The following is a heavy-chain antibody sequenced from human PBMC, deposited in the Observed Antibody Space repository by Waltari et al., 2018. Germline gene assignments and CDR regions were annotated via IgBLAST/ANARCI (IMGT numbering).Heavy chain of an antibody. CDR3: ARGRPYNWNYVRPMFDY. V-gene: IGHV4-59*01. CDR2: IYYSGST. D-gene: IGHD1-7*01. J-gene: IGHJ4*02. Sequence: QVQLQESGPGLVKPSETLSLTCTVSGGSISSYYWSWIRQPPGKGLEWIGYIYYSGSTNYNPSLKSRVTISVDTSKNQFSLKLSSVTAADTAVYYCARGRPYNWNYVRPMFDYWGQGTLVTVSS. CDR1: GGSISSYY.